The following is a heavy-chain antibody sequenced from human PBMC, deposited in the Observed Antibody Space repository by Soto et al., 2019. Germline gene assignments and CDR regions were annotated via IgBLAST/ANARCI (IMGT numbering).Heavy chain of an antibody. J-gene: IGHJ6*02. V-gene: IGHV3-23*01. D-gene: IGHD3-3*01. CDR3: ARDWTGDTCPCLDV. CDR2: FSGSGDST. Sequence: EVQLLESGGGLVQPGGSLRLSCAAAGFTFSNYALTWVRQSPGKGLEWVATFSGSGDSTYYADSVRGRFTISRDNSKNTLFLQMNSLRVEDTDIYYCARDWTGDTCPCLDVWGQGTTVSVSS. CDR1: GFTFSNYA.